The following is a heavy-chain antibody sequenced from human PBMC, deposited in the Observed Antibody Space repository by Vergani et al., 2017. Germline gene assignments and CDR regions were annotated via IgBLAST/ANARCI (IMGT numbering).Heavy chain of an antibody. CDR3: ARDXYYDSSGYCWWGGY. J-gene: IGHJ4*02. V-gene: IGHV1-18*01. D-gene: IGHD3-22*01. Sequence: QVQLVQSGAEVKKPGASVKVSCKASGYTFTSYGISWVRQAPGQGLEWMGWISADNGNTNYAQKLQGRVTMTTDTSTSTSYMELRSLRSDDTALYYCARDXYYDSSGYCWWGGYWGQGTLVTVSS. CDR1: GYTFTSYG. CDR2: ISADNGNT.